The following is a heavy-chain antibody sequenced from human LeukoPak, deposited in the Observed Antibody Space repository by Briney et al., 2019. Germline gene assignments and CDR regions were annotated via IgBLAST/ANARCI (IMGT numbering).Heavy chain of an antibody. CDR3: ARGYYGDYGIYYYYYMDV. Sequence: SETLSLTCTVSGGSISSYYWSWIRQPPGKGLEWIGYIYYSGSTNYNPSLKSRVTISVDTSKNQFSLKLSSVTAADTAVYYCARGYYGDYGIYYYYYMDVWGKGTTVTVSS. CDR1: GGSISSYY. CDR2: IYYSGST. D-gene: IGHD4-17*01. J-gene: IGHJ6*03. V-gene: IGHV4-59*01.